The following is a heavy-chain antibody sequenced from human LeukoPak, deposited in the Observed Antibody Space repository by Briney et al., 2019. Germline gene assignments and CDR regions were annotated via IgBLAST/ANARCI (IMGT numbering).Heavy chain of an antibody. CDR2: IYHSGST. Sequence: SETLSLTCAVSGYSISSGYYWGWIRQPPGKGLEWIGSIYHSGSTYYNPSLKSRVTISVDTSKNQFSLKLSSVTAADTAMYYCARNIVVVPTVTGAFDVWAKGQWSPSLQ. J-gene: IGHJ3*01. CDR1: GYSISSGYY. V-gene: IGHV4-38-2*01. CDR3: ARNIVVVPTVTGAFDV. D-gene: IGHD2-2*01.